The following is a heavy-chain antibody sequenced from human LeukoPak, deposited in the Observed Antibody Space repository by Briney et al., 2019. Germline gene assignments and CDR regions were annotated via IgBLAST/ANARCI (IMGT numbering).Heavy chain of an antibody. V-gene: IGHV3-23*01. J-gene: IGHJ4*02. CDR2: ISGSGGST. D-gene: IGHD3-3*01. Sequence: GASLGLSCAATGFTFSSYAMSWVRQAPGKGLEWVSAISGSGGSTYYADSVKGRFTISRDNSKNTLYLQMNSLRAEDTAVYYCAKWSGYPRSYWGQGTLVTVSS. CDR3: AKWSGYPRSY. CDR1: GFTFSSYA.